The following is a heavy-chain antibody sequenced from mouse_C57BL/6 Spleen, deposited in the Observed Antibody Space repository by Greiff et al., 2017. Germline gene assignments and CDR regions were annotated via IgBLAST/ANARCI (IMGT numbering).Heavy chain of an antibody. CDR3: AREDIYYGNSAWFAY. CDR1: GYPFTSYW. J-gene: IGHJ3*01. V-gene: IGHV1-55*01. CDR2: IYPGSGST. D-gene: IGHD2-1*01. Sequence: QVQLQQPGAELVKPGASVKMSCKASGYPFTSYWITWVKQRPGQGLEWIGDIYPGSGSTNYNEKFKSKATLSVDTASSTAYMQLSSLTSEDAAVYYCAREDIYYGNSAWFAYWGQGTLVTVSA.